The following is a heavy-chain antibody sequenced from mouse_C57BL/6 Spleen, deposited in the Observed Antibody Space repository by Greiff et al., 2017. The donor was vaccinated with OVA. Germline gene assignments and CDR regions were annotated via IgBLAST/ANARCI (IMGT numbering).Heavy chain of an antibody. V-gene: IGHV3-6*01. CDR2: ISYDGSN. J-gene: IGHJ1*03. D-gene: IGHD1-1*01. CDR3: AREALITPVVAHWYFDV. CDR1: GYSITSGYY. Sequence: ESGPGLVKPSQSLSLTCSVTGYSITSGYYWNWIRQFPGNKLEWMGYISYDGSNNYNPSLKNRISITRDTSKNQFFLKLNSVTTEDTATYYCAREALITPVVAHWYFDVWGTETTLTVSP.